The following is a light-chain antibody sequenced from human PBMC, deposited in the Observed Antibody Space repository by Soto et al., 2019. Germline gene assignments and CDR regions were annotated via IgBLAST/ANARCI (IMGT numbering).Light chain of an antibody. CDR3: QQRSSEFT. Sequence: EIVLTQSPATLSLSPGERATLSCRASQSVSSYLAWYQQKLGQAPRLIIYDASNRATGIPARFSGSGSGTDFTLTISILEPEDFAGYYCQQRSSEFTFCPGTNFDIK. J-gene: IGKJ3*01. CDR1: QSVSSY. V-gene: IGKV3-11*01. CDR2: DAS.